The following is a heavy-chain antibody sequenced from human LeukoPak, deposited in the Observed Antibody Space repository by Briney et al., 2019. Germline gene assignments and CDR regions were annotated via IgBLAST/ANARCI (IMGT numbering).Heavy chain of an antibody. CDR1: GFTFSSYA. D-gene: IGHD2-2*01. CDR2: ISGSGGST. V-gene: IGHV3-23*01. CDR3: TKDIVVVPAANNAFDI. Sequence: GGSLRLSCAASGFTFSSYAMSWVRQAPGKGLEWVAAISGSGGSTYHADSVKGRFTISRDKSKHTLYLQLNSLRAEDTAIYYCTKDIVVVPAANNAFDIWGQGTMVIVSS. J-gene: IGHJ3*02.